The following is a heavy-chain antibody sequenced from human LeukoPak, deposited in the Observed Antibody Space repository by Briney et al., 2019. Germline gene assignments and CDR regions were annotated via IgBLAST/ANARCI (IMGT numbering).Heavy chain of an antibody. V-gene: IGHV4-61*02. Sequence: SETLSLTCTVSGGSISSGSYYWSWIRQPAGKGLEWIGRIYTSGSTNYNPSLKSRVTISVDTSKNQFSLKLSSVTAADTAVYYCARAEFLGYCSSTSCINWFDPWGQGTLVTVSS. CDR2: IYTSGST. D-gene: IGHD2-2*01. J-gene: IGHJ5*02. CDR1: GGSISSGSYY. CDR3: ARAEFLGYCSSTSCINWFDP.